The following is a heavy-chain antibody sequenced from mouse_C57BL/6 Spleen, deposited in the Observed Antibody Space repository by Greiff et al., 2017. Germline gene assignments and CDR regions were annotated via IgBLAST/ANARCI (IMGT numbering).Heavy chain of an antibody. CDR1: GFTFSSYA. D-gene: IGHD1-1*01. V-gene: IGHV5-4*01. J-gene: IGHJ3*01. CDR3: ARDPYYVSSLAWFAC. CDR2: ISDGGSYT. Sequence: EVNVVESGGGLVKPGGSLKLSCAASGFTFSSYAMSWVRQTPEKRLAWVATISDGGSYTYYPDNVKGRFTISRDNAKNNLYLQMSHLKSEDTAMYSCARDPYYVSSLAWFACWGQGTLVTVSA.